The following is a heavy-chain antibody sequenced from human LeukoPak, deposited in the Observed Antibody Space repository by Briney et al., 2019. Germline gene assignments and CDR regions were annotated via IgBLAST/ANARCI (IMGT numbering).Heavy chain of an antibody. CDR1: GFTFSSYS. J-gene: IGHJ4*02. CDR2: ISSSSSYI. D-gene: IGHD1-1*01. Sequence: GGSLRLSCAAAGFTFSSYSMNWVRQAPGKGLEWVSSISSSSSYIYYADSVKDRFTISRDNGKNSLYLQMNSLRAEDTAVYYCAREFLSPSLEPPNDYWGQGTLVTVSS. CDR3: AREFLSPSLEPPNDY. V-gene: IGHV3-21*01.